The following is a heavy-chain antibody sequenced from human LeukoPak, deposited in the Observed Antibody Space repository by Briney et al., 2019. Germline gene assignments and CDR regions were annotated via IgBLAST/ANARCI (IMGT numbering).Heavy chain of an antibody. CDR1: GFTISSYL. Sequence: GGSLRLSCEASGFTISSYLMSWVRQAPGKGLEWVANIKQDGSEKHYVDSVKGRFTISRDNAKNSLYLQMNSLRDEDTAVYYCARDPSTMPFDYWGQGTLVTVSS. D-gene: IGHD2-2*01. CDR2: IKQDGSEK. J-gene: IGHJ4*02. CDR3: ARDPSTMPFDY. V-gene: IGHV3-7*01.